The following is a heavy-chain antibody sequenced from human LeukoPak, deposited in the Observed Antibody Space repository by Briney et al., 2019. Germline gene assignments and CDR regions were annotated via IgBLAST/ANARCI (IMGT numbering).Heavy chain of an antibody. CDR3: ARDPRSTVTTFGYFDY. J-gene: IGHJ4*02. CDR2: ISYDGSNK. Sequence: PGRSLRLSCAASGFTFSSYAMHWVRQAPGKGLEWVAVISYDGSNKYYADSVKSRFTISRDNSKNTLYLQINSLRAEDTAVYYCARDPRSTVTTFGYFDYWRQGTLVTDSS. D-gene: IGHD4-17*01. V-gene: IGHV3-30*04. CDR1: GFTFSSYA.